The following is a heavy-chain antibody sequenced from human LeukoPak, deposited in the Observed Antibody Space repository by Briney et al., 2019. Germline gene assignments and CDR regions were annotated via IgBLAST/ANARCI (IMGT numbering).Heavy chain of an antibody. D-gene: IGHD2-15*01. CDR3: ARDRGVIAATQYFDY. CDR1: RFTFSTYS. CDR2: ISSSTSHI. Sequence: GGSLRVSCVASRFTFSTYSMNWVRQAPGKGLEWVSLISSSTSHIYYADSVKGRFTISRDNAKNSLYLQMNSLRVEDTAVYYCARDRGVIAATQYFDYWGQGTLVTVSS. J-gene: IGHJ4*02. V-gene: IGHV3-21*01.